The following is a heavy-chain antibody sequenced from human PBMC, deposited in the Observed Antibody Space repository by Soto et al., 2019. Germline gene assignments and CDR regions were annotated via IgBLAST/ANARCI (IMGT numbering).Heavy chain of an antibody. J-gene: IGHJ4*02. CDR3: ARNHFVTTYYDILTGYYDFDY. Sequence: GGSLRLSCAASGFTFSSYSMNWVRQAPGKGLEWVSSISSSSSYIYYADSVKGRFTISRDNAKNSLYLQMNSLRAEDTAVYYCARNHFVTTYYDILTGYYDFDYWGKGTLVTVSS. CDR2: ISSSSSYI. V-gene: IGHV3-21*01. CDR1: GFTFSSYS. D-gene: IGHD3-9*01.